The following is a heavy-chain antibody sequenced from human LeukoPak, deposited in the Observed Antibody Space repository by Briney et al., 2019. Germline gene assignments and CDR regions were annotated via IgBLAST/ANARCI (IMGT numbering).Heavy chain of an antibody. J-gene: IGHJ3*02. V-gene: IGHV3-30*18. D-gene: IGHD4-23*01. Sequence: GKSLRLSCAASGFTFNVYGMHWARQAPGKGLEWLAFISFDGTNTYYADSVKGRFTISRDNAKNSLYLQMNSLRAEDTALYYCAKGLGYGGNWGNDAFDIWGQGTMVTVSS. CDR2: ISFDGTNT. CDR1: GFTFNVYG. CDR3: AKGLGYGGNWGNDAFDI.